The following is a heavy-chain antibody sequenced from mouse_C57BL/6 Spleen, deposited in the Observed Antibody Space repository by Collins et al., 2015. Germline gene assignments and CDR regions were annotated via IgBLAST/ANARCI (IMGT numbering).Heavy chain of an antibody. V-gene: IGHV2-9*02. D-gene: IGHD1-1*01. CDR3: ARDGYGSSYWYFDV. CDR1: GFSLTSYG. Sequence: QVQLKESGPGLVAPSQSLSITCTVSGFSLTSYGVHWVRQPPGKGLEWLGVIWAGGSTNYNSALMSRLSISKDNSKSQVFLKMNSLQTDDTAMYYCARDGYGSSYWYFDVWGAGTTVTVSS. CDR2: IWAGGST. J-gene: IGHJ1*01.